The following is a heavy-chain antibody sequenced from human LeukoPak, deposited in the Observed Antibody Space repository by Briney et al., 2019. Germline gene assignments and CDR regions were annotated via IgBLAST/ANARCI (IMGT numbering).Heavy chain of an antibody. CDR1: GGSFSGYY. V-gene: IGHV4-34*01. D-gene: IGHD6-13*01. Sequence: PSETLSLTCAVYGGSFSGYYWSWIRQPPGKGLEWIGEINHSGSTNYNPSLKSRVTISVDTSKNQFSLKLSSVTAADTAVYYCASQQQLVNWFDPWGQGTLVTVSS. CDR2: INHSGST. CDR3: ASQQQLVNWFDP. J-gene: IGHJ5*02.